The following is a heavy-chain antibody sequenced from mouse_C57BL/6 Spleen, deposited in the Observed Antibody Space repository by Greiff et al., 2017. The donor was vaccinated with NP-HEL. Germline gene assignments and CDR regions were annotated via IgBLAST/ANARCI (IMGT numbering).Heavy chain of an antibody. Sequence: VQLQQSGPELVKPGASVKISCKASGYTFTDYYMNWVKQSHGKSLEWIGDINPNNGGTSYNQKFKGKATLTVDKSSSTAYMELRSLTSEDSAVYYCARGPHWYFDVWGTGTTVTVSS. J-gene: IGHJ1*03. CDR1: GYTFTDYY. CDR2: INPNNGGT. V-gene: IGHV1-26*01. CDR3: ARGPHWYFDV.